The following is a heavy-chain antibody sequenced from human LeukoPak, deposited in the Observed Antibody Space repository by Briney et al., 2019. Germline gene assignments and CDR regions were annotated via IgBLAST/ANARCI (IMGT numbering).Heavy chain of an antibody. D-gene: IGHD1-26*01. J-gene: IGHJ5*02. Sequence: PSETLSLTCTVSGDSIDSISNKFWSWIRQPPGEGLECIGYISGSGRTNYNPSLQSRVTISVDTSKSQFSLRLSSMTAADTAVYYCARLVGATWFGPWGQGTLVTVSS. V-gene: IGHV4-59*01. CDR2: ISGSGRT. CDR1: GDSIDSISNKF. CDR3: ARLVGATWFGP.